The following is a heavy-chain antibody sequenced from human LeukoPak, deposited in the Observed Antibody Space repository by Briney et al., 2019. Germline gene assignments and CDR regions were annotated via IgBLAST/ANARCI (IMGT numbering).Heavy chain of an antibody. CDR3: ARDSSTYAGPPDY. J-gene: IGHJ4*02. D-gene: IGHD2-2*01. Sequence: GSLRLSCAASGFAFSNYAMNWVRQAPGKGLEWVSSISSSSSYIYYADSVKGRFTISRDNAKNSLYLQMNSLRAEDTAVYYCARDSSTYAGPPDYWGQGTLVTVSS. V-gene: IGHV3-21*01. CDR1: GFAFSNYA. CDR2: ISSSSSYI.